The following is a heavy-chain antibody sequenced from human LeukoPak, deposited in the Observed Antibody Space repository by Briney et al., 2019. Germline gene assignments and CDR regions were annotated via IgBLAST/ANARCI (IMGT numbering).Heavy chain of an antibody. CDR2: INAGNGNT. CDR1: GYTFTSYA. D-gene: IGHD4-11*01. CDR3: ATEIATTYYYYYGMDV. Sequence: GASVKVSCKASGYTFTSYAMHWVRQAPGQRLEWMGWINAGNGNTKYSQKLQGRVTITRDTSASTAYMELSSLRSEDTAVYYCATEIATTYYYYYGMDVWGQGTTVTVSS. V-gene: IGHV1-3*01. J-gene: IGHJ6*02.